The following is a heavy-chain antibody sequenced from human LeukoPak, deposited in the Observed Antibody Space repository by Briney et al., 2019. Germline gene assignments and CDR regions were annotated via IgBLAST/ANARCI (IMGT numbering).Heavy chain of an antibody. D-gene: IGHD1-1*01. V-gene: IGHV1-69*04. Sequence: SVKVSCKASGCTFSSYAISWVRQAPGQGLEWMGRIIPILGIANYAQKFQGRVTITADKSTSTAYMELSSLRSEDTAVYYCASYWNPNYYGMDVWGQGTTVTVSS. CDR1: GCTFSSYA. CDR3: ASYWNPNYYGMDV. J-gene: IGHJ6*02. CDR2: IIPILGIA.